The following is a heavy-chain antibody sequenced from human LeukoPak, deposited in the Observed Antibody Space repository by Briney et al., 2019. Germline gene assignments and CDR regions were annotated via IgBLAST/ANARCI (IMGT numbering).Heavy chain of an antibody. D-gene: IGHD1-26*01. CDR1: GDSVSSNSAA. CDR2: TYYRSKWYN. Sequence: SHTLSLTCAISGDSVSSNSAAWSWIRQSPSRGLEWLGRTYYRSKWYNDYAVSVKGRIAINPDTSKNQFSLQLNSVTPEDTAVYYCTRNRGADDYWGQGNLVTVSS. J-gene: IGHJ4*02. CDR3: TRNRGADDY. V-gene: IGHV6-1*01.